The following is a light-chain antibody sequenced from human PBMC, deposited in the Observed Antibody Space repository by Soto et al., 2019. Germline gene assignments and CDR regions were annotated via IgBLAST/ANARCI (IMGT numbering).Light chain of an antibody. Sequence: DIQMTQSPSTLSASVGDRVTITCRASQSISGWLAWYQQKPGKAPKVLIYHASNLQSGVPSRFSGSGSGTEFTLTISSLQPDDFATYYCQQYNSYSFGQGTKVDIK. CDR2: HAS. J-gene: IGKJ1*01. V-gene: IGKV1-5*01. CDR3: QQYNSYS. CDR1: QSISGW.